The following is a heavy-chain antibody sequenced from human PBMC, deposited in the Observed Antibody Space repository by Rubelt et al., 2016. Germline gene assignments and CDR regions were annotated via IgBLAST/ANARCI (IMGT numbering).Heavy chain of an antibody. CDR1: GFTFSSYA. CDR3: AKVPIRTVTSTFDY. D-gene: IGHD4-17*01. J-gene: IGHJ4*02. CDR2: ISGSGGST. Sequence: EVQLLESGGGLVQPGGSLRLSCAASGFTFSSYAMSWVRQAPGKGLEWVSAISGSGGSTYYADSVKGRFTISVANSKNTLYLQMNSLRAEDTAVYYCAKVPIRTVTSTFDYWGQGTLVTVSS. V-gene: IGHV3-23*01.